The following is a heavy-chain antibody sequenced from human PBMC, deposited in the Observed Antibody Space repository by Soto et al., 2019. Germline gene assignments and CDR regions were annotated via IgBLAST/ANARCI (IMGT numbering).Heavy chain of an antibody. Sequence: QVQLVQSGAEVKKPGSSVKVSCKASGGTFSSYAISWVRQAPGQGLEWMGGIIPIFGTANYAQKFQGRVTITADESTSTAYMELSSLRSEDTAVYYCAREDVEMATIPNYYYGMDGWGQGTTVTVSS. CDR1: GGTFSSYA. CDR3: AREDVEMATIPNYYYGMDG. CDR2: IIPIFGTA. J-gene: IGHJ6*02. D-gene: IGHD5-12*01. V-gene: IGHV1-69*01.